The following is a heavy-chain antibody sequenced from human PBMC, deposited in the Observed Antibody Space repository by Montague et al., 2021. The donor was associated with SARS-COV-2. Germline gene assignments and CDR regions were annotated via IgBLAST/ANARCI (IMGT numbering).Heavy chain of an antibody. CDR1: GFTFSNYV. CDR2: ISGSGGST. D-gene: IGHD5-18*01. V-gene: IGHV3-23*01. J-gene: IGHJ3*02. Sequence: SLRLSCAASGFTFSNYVINWVRQAPGEGLEWVSAISGSGGSTFYADSVKDRFTVSRDNSRNTLYLQMDSLRAEDTALYYCAKDTTLRGYNYGDNAFDIWGQGTMVTVSS. CDR3: AKDTTLRGYNYGDNAFDI.